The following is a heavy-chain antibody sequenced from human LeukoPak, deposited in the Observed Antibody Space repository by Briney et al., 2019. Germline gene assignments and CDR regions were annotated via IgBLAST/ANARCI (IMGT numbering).Heavy chain of an antibody. V-gene: IGHV3-23*01. CDR3: AKRGAGSSGLYYFDS. CDR2: IIGSAANT. D-gene: IGHD3-10*01. CDR1: GFTFSSYA. Sequence: GGSLRLSCVASGFTFSSYAMSWVRQAPGKGLEWVSSIIGSAANTYSADSVKGRFTISRGNSKNTVYLQMSSLRAEDTAVYYCAKRGAGSSGLYYFDSWGQGTLVTVSS. J-gene: IGHJ4*02.